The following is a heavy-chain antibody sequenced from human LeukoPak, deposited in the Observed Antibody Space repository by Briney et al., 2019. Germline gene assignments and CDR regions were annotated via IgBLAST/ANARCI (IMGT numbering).Heavy chain of an antibody. CDR2: INHSGST. CDR3: ARGFDYDSSGYYYDY. V-gene: IGHV4-34*01. J-gene: IGHJ4*02. CDR1: GGSFSGYY. D-gene: IGHD3-22*01. Sequence: SETLSLTCAVYGGSFSGYYWSWIRQPPGKGLEWIGEINHSGSTNYNPSLKSRVTISVDTSKNQFSLKLSSVTAADTAVYYCARGFDYDSSGYYYDYWGQGTLVTVSS.